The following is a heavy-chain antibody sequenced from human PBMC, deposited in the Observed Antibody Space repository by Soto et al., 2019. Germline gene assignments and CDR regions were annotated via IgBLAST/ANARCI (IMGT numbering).Heavy chain of an antibody. V-gene: IGHV1-18*01. Sequence: ASVKVSCKASGYTFTSYGISWVRQAPGQGLEWVGWISAYNGNTNYAQKLQGRVTMTTDTSTSTAYMELRSLRSDDTAVYYCARVVGYDFWSGYSHFDYWGQGTLVTVSS. CDR2: ISAYNGNT. CDR1: GYTFTSYG. D-gene: IGHD3-3*01. CDR3: ARVVGYDFWSGYSHFDY. J-gene: IGHJ4*02.